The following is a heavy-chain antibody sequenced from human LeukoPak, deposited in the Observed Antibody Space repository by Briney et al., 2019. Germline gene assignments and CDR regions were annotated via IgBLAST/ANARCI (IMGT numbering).Heavy chain of an antibody. CDR1: GDTFTNDD. J-gene: IGHJ4*02. D-gene: IGHD3-16*01. CDR3: ESRSNYDFDY. CDR2: MNPNSGNT. Sequence: ASVKVSCKASGDTFTNDDINWVRQATGQGLEWIGWMNPNSGNTGYAQKFQGRVTMTRDTSIITAYLELSSLRSDDTAMYYCESRSNYDFDYWGQGTLVTVSS. V-gene: IGHV1-8*01.